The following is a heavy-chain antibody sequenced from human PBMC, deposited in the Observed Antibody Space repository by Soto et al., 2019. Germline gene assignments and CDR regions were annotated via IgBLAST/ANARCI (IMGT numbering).Heavy chain of an antibody. V-gene: IGHV1-8*01. CDR2: MNPNSGNT. Sequence: GASVKVSCKASGYTFTSYDINWVRQATGQGLEWMGWMNPNSGNTGYAQKFQGRVTMTRNTSISTAYMELSSLRSEDTAVYYCASAHVLRYFDWSTDAFDIWGQGTMVT. J-gene: IGHJ3*02. CDR1: GYTFTSYD. CDR3: ASAHVLRYFDWSTDAFDI. D-gene: IGHD3-9*01.